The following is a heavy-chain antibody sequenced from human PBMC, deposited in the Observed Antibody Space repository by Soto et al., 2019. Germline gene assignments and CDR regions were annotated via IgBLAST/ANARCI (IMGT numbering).Heavy chain of an antibody. V-gene: IGHV3-23*01. CDR3: AKRGRGRYCSGGSCLGWENTYYDYIWGSYRFGRRLAY. CDR1: GFTFSSYA. Sequence: PGGSLRLSCAASGFTFSSYAMSWVRQAPGKGLEWVSAISGSGGSTYYADSVKGRFTISRDNSKNTLYLQMNSLRAEDTAVYYCAKRGRGRYCSGGSCLGWENTYYDYIWGSYRFGRRLAYWGQGTLVTVSS. D-gene: IGHD3-16*02. J-gene: IGHJ4*02. CDR2: ISGSGGST.